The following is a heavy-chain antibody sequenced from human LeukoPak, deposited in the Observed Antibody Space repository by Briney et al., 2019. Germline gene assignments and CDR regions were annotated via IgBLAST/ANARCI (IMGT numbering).Heavy chain of an antibody. D-gene: IGHD6-19*01. J-gene: IGHJ3*02. V-gene: IGHV3-23*01. CDR2: ISGSGGST. CDR1: GFTFSSYA. Sequence: GSLRLSCAASGFTFSSYAMSWVRQAPGKGLEWVSAISGSGGSTYYADSVKGRFTISRDNSMDTLYLQMNSLRAEDTAVYYCAKETGYSSGWYNAFDIWGQGTTVTVSS. CDR3: AKETGYSSGWYNAFDI.